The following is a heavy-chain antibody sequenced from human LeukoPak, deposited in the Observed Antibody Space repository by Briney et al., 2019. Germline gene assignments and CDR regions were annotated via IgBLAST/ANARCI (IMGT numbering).Heavy chain of an antibody. CDR3: ARGFHTDTVTTVWGNWRRLDGCYFDY. D-gene: IGHD4-11*01. V-gene: IGHV3-21*01. Sequence: PGGSLRLSCAASGFTFSSYSMNWVRQAPGKGLEWVSSISSSSSYIYYADSVKGRFTISRDNAKNSLYLQMNSLRAEDTAVYYCARGFHTDTVTTVWGNWRRLDGCYFDYWGQGTLVTVSS. CDR1: GFTFSSYS. CDR2: ISSSSSYI. J-gene: IGHJ4*02.